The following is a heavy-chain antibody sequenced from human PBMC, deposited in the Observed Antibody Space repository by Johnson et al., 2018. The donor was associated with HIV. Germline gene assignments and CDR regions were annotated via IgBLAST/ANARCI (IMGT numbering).Heavy chain of an antibody. CDR3: AKEASGWYHAGDAFDI. D-gene: IGHD6-19*01. Sequence: QVQLVESGGGVVQPGTSLRLSCAASGFTFSTYGMHWVRQAPGKGLEWVAVISYDGTYEFYADSVKGRFTISRDNSKNTLYLQMNSLRAEDTAVYYCAKEASGWYHAGDAFDIWGQGTMVTVSS. CDR1: GFTFSTYG. V-gene: IGHV3-30*18. CDR2: ISYDGTYE. J-gene: IGHJ3*02.